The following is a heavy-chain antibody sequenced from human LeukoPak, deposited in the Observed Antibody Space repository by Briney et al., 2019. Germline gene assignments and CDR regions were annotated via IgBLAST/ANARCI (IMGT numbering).Heavy chain of an antibody. D-gene: IGHD3/OR15-3a*01. V-gene: IGHV4-61*02. CDR3: ARADEPPPPKAWTLDP. CDR2: IYTSGST. J-gene: IGHJ5*02. CDR1: GGSISSGSYY. Sequence: SETLSLTCTVSGGSISSGSYYWSWIRQPAGKGLEWIGRIYTSGSTNYNPSLKSRVTISVDTSKNQFSLKLSSVTAADTAVYYCARADEPPPPKAWTLDPWGQGTLVTVSS.